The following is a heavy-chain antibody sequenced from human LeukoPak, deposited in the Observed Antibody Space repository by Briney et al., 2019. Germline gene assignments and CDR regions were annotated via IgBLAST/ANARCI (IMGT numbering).Heavy chain of an antibody. CDR3: ARDIAISWFDP. V-gene: IGHV4-59*01. CDR2: IYYSGST. J-gene: IGHJ5*02. D-gene: IGHD2-21*01. Sequence: SETLSLTCTVSGGSISSYYWSWIRQPPGKGLEWIGYIYYSGSTNYNPSLKSRVTISVDTSKNQFSLKLSSVTAADTAVYYCARDIAISWFDPWGQGTLVTVSS. CDR1: GGSISSYY.